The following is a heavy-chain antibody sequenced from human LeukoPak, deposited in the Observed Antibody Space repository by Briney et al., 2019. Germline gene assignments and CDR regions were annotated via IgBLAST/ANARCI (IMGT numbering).Heavy chain of an antibody. D-gene: IGHD6-19*01. Sequence: SETLSLTCTVPGGSISSYYRRCIPQPPRKGLEWIGYIYYSGSTNYNPSLKSRVTISVDTSKKQFSLKLSSVTAADTAVYYCARGYSSGWADYWGQGTLVTGSS. CDR3: ARGYSSGWADY. J-gene: IGHJ4*02. CDR1: GGSISSYY. V-gene: IGHV4-59*01. CDR2: IYYSGST.